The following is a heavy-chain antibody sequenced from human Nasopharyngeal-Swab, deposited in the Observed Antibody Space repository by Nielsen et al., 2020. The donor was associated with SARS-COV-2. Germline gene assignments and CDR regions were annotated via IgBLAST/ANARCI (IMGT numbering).Heavy chain of an antibody. CDR3: ARRHPSRYFDY. Sequence: SETLSLTCSVSGSSITNYYWSWIRQPPGRGLEWIGYIYYSGSTNYNPSLKSRVTLSFDTSKNHFSLRLSSVTAADTAVYYCARRHPSRYFDYWGQGTLVTVSS. CDR2: IYYSGST. V-gene: IGHV4-59*01. J-gene: IGHJ4*02. CDR1: GSSITNYY.